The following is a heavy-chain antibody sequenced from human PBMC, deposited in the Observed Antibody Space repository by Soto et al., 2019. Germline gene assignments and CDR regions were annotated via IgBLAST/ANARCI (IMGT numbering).Heavy chain of an antibody. D-gene: IGHD3-22*01. CDR3: ARFYYDSSGYLPSPYYYYYGMDV. CDR2: IKQDGSEK. CDR1: GFTFSSYW. J-gene: IGHJ6*02. V-gene: IGHV3-7*04. Sequence: GGSLRLSCAASGFTFSSYWMRWVRQAPGKGLEWVANIKQDGSEKYYVDSVKGRFTISRDNAKNPLYLQMNSLRAEDTAVYYCARFYYDSSGYLPSPYYYYYGMDVWGQGTTVTVSS.